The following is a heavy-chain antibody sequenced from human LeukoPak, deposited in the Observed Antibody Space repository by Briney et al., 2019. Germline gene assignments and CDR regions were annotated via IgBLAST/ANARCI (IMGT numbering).Heavy chain of an antibody. V-gene: IGHV4-4*02. CDR1: GGSISSGNW. Sequence: PSGTLSLTCAVSGGSISSGNWWSWVRQPPGKGLEWIGEIYHSGSTNYNPSLKSRLTISVDKSKNQFSLKLSSVTAADTAVYYCARGSTSRIRKGFDYWGQGTLVTVSS. CDR2: IYHSGST. D-gene: IGHD5/OR15-5a*01. J-gene: IGHJ4*02. CDR3: ARGSTSRIRKGFDY.